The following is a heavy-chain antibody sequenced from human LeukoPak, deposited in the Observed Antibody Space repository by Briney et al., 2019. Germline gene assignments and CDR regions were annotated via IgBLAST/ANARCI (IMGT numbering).Heavy chain of an antibody. CDR3: ARGLIDLDY. Sequence: PSETLSLTCTVSGGSISSYYWSWIRQPPGKGLEWIGYIYYSGSTNHNPSLKSRVTISVDTSKNQFSLKLSSVTAADTAVYYCARGLIDLDYWGQGTLVTVSS. V-gene: IGHV4-59*01. J-gene: IGHJ4*02. D-gene: IGHD3-22*01. CDR2: IYYSGST. CDR1: GGSISSYY.